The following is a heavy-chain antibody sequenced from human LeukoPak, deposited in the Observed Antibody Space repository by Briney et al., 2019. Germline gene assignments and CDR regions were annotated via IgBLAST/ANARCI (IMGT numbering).Heavy chain of an antibody. J-gene: IGHJ4*02. D-gene: IGHD6-19*01. CDR3: AKSPVYSSGWYLDY. Sequence: GGSLRLSCAASGFTFSSYGMHWVRQAPAKRLEGVAVIWYDGSNKYYADSVKGRFTISRDNSKNTLYLQMHSLRAEDTAVYYCAKSPVYSSGWYLDYWGQGTLVTVSS. V-gene: IGHV3-33*06. CDR1: GFTFSSYG. CDR2: IWYDGSNK.